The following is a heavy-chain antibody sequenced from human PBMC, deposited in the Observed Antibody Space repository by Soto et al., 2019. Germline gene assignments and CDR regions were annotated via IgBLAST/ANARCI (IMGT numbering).Heavy chain of an antibody. D-gene: IGHD2-15*01. CDR3: ATGGMVVVVAALDAFVI. J-gene: IGHJ3*02. CDR1: GGSISSGGYY. Sequence: QVQLQESGPGLVKPSQTLSLTCTVSGGSISSGGYYWSWIRQHPGKGLEWIGYIYYSGSTYYNPSLMSRFSTSVDPAKTQSALKLGSVTAADTAVYYCATGGMVVVVAALDAFVIWGQGTMFTVSS. CDR2: IYYSGST. V-gene: IGHV4-31*03.